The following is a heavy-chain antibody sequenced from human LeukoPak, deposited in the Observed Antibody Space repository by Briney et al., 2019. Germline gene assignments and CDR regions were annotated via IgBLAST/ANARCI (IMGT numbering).Heavy chain of an antibody. Sequence: GGSLRLSCAASGFTFSTSAMSWVRQVPGKGLEWVSGISVGGGSTYYADSVKGQFTISRDNFKNTLYLQMNSLRAEDTAIYYCAKPPRGRYWYFDLWGRGTLVTVSS. CDR1: GFTFSTSA. V-gene: IGHV3-23*01. CDR3: AKPPRGRYWYFDL. J-gene: IGHJ2*01. D-gene: IGHD5-24*01. CDR2: ISVGGGST.